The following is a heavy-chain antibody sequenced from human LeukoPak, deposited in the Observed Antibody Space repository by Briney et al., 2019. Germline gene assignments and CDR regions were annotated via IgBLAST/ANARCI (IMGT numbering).Heavy chain of an antibody. J-gene: IGHJ6*04. CDR2: TYYRSKWYN. CDR3: ARGSGGTADV. Sequence: SQTLSLTCAISGDSVSSNSAAWNWLRQSPSRGLEWLGRTYYRSKWYNDYAVSVKSRITINPDTSENQFSLQLNSLTPEDTAVYYCARGSGGTADVWGKGTTVTVSS. D-gene: IGHD1-7*01. CDR1: GDSVSSNSAA. V-gene: IGHV6-1*01.